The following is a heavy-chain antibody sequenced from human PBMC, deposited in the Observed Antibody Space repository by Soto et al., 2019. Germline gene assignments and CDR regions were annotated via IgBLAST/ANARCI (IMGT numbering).Heavy chain of an antibody. V-gene: IGHV3-74*01. CDR3: ARGWVEWLSRQPPSDY. CDR1: GFPFNNYW. Sequence: GGSLRLSCEASGFPFNNYWMHWGRQGPGKGLVSLARINHDGSGTSYAESGTGRFTIARYNAKNTLYLHMNSLRTEDTAVYFCARGWVEWLSRQPPSDYWGQGTLVTV. D-gene: IGHD3-3*01. CDR2: INHDGSGT. J-gene: IGHJ4*02.